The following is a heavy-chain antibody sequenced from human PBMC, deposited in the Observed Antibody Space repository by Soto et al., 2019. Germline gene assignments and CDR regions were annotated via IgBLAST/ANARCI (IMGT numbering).Heavy chain of an antibody. CDR3: AKDQGYSYGYSDY. CDR2: ISGSGGST. D-gene: IGHD5-18*01. J-gene: IGHJ4*02. Sequence: EVQLLESGGGLVQPGGSLRLSCAASGFTFSSYAMSWVHQAPGKGLEWVSAISGSGGSTYYADSVKGRFTISRDNSKNTLYLQMNSLRAEDTAVYYCAKDQGYSYGYSDYWGQGTLVTVSS. V-gene: IGHV3-23*01. CDR1: GFTFSSYA.